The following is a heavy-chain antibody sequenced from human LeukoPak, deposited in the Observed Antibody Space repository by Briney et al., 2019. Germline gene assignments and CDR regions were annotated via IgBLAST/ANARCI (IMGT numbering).Heavy chain of an antibody. V-gene: IGHV4-38-2*02. Sequence: SETLSLTCTVSGYSISSGYYWGWIRQPPGKGLEWIGSIYHSGSTYYNPSLKSRVTISVDTSKNQFSLKLSSVTAADTAVYYCARAGDCSSTSCSLRDYYYYYMDVWGKGTTVTVSS. CDR2: IYHSGST. CDR3: ARAGDCSSTSCSLRDYYYYYMDV. J-gene: IGHJ6*03. D-gene: IGHD2-2*01. CDR1: GYSISSGYY.